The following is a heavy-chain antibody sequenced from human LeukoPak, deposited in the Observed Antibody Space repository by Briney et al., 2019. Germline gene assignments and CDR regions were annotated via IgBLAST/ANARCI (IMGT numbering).Heavy chain of an antibody. V-gene: IGHV4-59*08. CDR1: GGSISSYY. CDR2: IYYSGST. CDR3: ASAYCGGDCYSLELEYYFDP. Sequence: SETLSLTCTVSGGSISSYYWSWIRQPPGKGLEWIGYIYYSGSTNYNPSLKSRVTISVDTSKNQFSLKLSPVTAADTAVYYCASAYCGGDCYSLELEYYFDPWGQGTLVTVSS. D-gene: IGHD2-21*02. J-gene: IGHJ4*02.